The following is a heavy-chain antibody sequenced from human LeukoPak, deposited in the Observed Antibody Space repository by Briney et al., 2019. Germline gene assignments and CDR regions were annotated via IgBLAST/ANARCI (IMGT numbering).Heavy chain of an antibody. CDR2: ISYDGSNK. CDR1: GFTFSSYA. D-gene: IGHD3-22*01. Sequence: PGGSLRLSCAASGFTFSSYAMHWVRQAPGKGLEWVAVISYDGSNKYYADSVKGQFTISRDNSKNTLYLQMNSLRAEDMAVYYCARDRGDYYDSSGPLDYWGQGTLVTVSS. J-gene: IGHJ4*02. CDR3: ARDRGDYYDSSGPLDY. V-gene: IGHV3-30-3*01.